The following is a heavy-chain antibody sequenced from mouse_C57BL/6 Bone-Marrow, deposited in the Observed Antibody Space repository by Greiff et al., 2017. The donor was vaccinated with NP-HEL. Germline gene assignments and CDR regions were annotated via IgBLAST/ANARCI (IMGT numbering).Heavy chain of an antibody. J-gene: IGHJ3*01. D-gene: IGHD1-1*01. V-gene: IGHV14-3*01. CDR3: ANYYGSRGPWFAY. Sequence: EVQGVESVAELVRPGASVKLSCTASGFNIKNTYMHWVKQRPEQGLEWIGRIDPANGNTKYAPKFQGKATITADTSSNTAYLQLSSLTSEDTAIYYCANYYGSRGPWFAYWGQGTLVTVSA. CDR1: GFNIKNTY. CDR2: IDPANGNT.